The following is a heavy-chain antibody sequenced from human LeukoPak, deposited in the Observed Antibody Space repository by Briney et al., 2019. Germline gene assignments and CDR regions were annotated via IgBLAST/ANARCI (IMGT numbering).Heavy chain of an antibody. CDR3: ARGAYGTQSFDY. D-gene: IGHD4-17*01. CDR2: IYYSGTT. CDR1: GGSIISNY. J-gene: IGHJ4*02. V-gene: IGHV4-59*01. Sequence: SETLSLTCTVSGGSIISNYWSRIRQPPGKGLEWIGYIYYSGTTNYNPSLKSRVTISVDTSKNQFSLKLNSVTAADTAVYYCARGAYGTQSFDYWGQGTLVTVSS.